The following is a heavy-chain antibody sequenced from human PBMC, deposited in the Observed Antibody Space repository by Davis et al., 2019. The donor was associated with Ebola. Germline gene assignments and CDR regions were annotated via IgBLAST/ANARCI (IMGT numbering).Heavy chain of an antibody. CDR2: IIPIFGTA. CDR3: ARGRYSGSYLDYYYGMDV. V-gene: IGHV1-69*13. CDR1: GGTFSSYA. J-gene: IGHJ6*02. Sequence: AASVKVSCKASGGTFSSYAISWVRQAPGQGLEWMGGIIPIFGTANYAQKFQGRVTITADESTSTAYMELSSLRSEDTAVYYCARGRYSGSYLDYYYGMDVWGQGTTVTVSS. D-gene: IGHD1-26*01.